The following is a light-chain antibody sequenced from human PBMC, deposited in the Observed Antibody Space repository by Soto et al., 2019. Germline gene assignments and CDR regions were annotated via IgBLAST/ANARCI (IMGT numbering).Light chain of an antibody. V-gene: IGKV1-8*01. CDR2: AAS. CDR3: QQYYSYPPT. J-gene: IGKJ1*01. Sequence: AIRMTQSPSSLSASTGDRVTITCRASQGISSYLAWYQQKPGKAPKLLIYAASTLQGGVPSRFSGSGSGTDFTLTVSYLQSEDFATYYCQQYYSYPPTFGQGTKVEIK. CDR1: QGISSY.